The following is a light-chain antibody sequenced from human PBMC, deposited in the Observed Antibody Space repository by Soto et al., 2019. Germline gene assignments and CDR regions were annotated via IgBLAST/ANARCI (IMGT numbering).Light chain of an antibody. CDR2: DVL. CDR3: QQYDKLPLT. CDR1: QDINNY. V-gene: IGKV1-33*01. J-gene: IGKJ5*01. Sequence: DIQMTQSPSSLSASVGDRVTISCQASQDINNYLNWFQQKPGKAPKLLIYDVLNLETGVPSRFSGSGYGAYFTLTISSLQPEDIATYYCQQYDKLPLTFGQGTRLEIK.